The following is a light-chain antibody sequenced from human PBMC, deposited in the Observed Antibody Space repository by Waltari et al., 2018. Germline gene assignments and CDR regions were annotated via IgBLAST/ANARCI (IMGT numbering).Light chain of an antibody. Sequence: QSALTQPASVSGSPGQSLTISCTGPSSDVGSYNLVSWYQQHPGKAPKLMIYGVSKRPSGVSNRFSGSKSGNTASLTISGLQAEDEADYYCCSYAGSSTYVFGTGTKVTVL. V-gene: IGLV2-23*02. CDR1: SSDVGSYNL. CDR2: GVS. CDR3: CSYAGSSTYV. J-gene: IGLJ1*01.